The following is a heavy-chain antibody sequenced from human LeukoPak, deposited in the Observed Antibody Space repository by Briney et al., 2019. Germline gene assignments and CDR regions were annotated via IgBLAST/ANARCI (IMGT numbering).Heavy chain of an antibody. CDR1: GFSFNNFA. CDR2: ISYDGSSK. D-gene: IGHD3-3*02. Sequence: GGSLRLSCAASGFSFNNFAMHWVRQAPGKGLEWVAHISYDGSSKYNEDSVKGRFTISRDDSKNTLYLQMNSLRAEDTAVYYCARPYLEWSLKFYMDVWGKGTTVTVSS. J-gene: IGHJ6*03. V-gene: IGHV3-30*04. CDR3: ARPYLEWSLKFYMDV.